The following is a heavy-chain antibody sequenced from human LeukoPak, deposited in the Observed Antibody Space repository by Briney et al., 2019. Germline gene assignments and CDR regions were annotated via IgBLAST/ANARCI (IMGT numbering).Heavy chain of an antibody. CDR2: IYHSGNT. CDR1: GGSITSGGYP. D-gene: IGHD5-12*01. V-gene: IGHV4-30-2*01. J-gene: IGHJ4*02. CDR3: ARDRGYGVNYFDY. Sequence: SQTLSLTCAVSGGSITSGGYPWSWIRQPPGKVLDWLGYIYHSGNTYYNPSLRSRVTISVDTSKDQFSLKLSSVAAADTAWDYCARDRGYGVNYFDYWGQGTLVSVAS.